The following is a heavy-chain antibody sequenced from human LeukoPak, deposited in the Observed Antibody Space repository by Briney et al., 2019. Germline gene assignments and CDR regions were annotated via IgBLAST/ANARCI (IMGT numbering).Heavy chain of an antibody. D-gene: IGHD1-26*01. CDR2: INSDGSST. J-gene: IGHJ4*02. V-gene: IGHV3-74*01. CDR3: AKDRRVGVTPCFDY. CDR1: GFTFSSYW. Sequence: GGSLRLSCAVSGFTFSSYWMHWVRQAPGKGLVWVSRINSDGSSTNYADSVKGRFTISRDNAKNTLYLQMNSLRDEDTAVYYCAKDRRVGVTPCFDYWGQGALVTVSS.